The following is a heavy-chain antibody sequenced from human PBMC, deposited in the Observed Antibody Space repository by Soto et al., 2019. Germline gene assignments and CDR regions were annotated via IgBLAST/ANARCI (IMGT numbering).Heavy chain of an antibody. J-gene: IGHJ4*02. Sequence: QVQLVQSGAEVKKPGASVKVSCKASGYTFTSYDINWVRQATGQGLEWMGWMNPNSGNTAYAQKFQGRVTMTRNTALSTPYMELSSLRSGATAVYYGAREVAVARLDYWGQGTLVTVSS. V-gene: IGHV1-8*01. CDR3: AREVAVARLDY. CDR1: GYTFTSYD. D-gene: IGHD6-19*01. CDR2: MNPNSGNT.